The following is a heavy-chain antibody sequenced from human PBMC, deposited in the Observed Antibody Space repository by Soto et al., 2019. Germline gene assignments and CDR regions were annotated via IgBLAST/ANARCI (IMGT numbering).Heavy chain of an antibody. CDR3: AKEGYYDSSGYFAPDY. D-gene: IGHD3-22*01. CDR1: GFTFSSYG. J-gene: IGHJ4*02. V-gene: IGHV3-30*18. Sequence: SLRLSCAASGFTFSSYGMHWVRQAPGKGLEWVAVISYDGSNKYYADSVKGRFTISRDNSKNTLYLQMNSLRAEDTAVYYCAKEGYYDSSGYFAPDYWGQGTLVTVSS. CDR2: ISYDGSNK.